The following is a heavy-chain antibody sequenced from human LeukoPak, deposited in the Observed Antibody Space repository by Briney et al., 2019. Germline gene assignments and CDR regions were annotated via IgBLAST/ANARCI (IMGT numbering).Heavy chain of an antibody. CDR3: ARGPGSRGIFDY. J-gene: IGHJ4*02. CDR2: LYTGGDT. Sequence: GGSLRLSCAVSGFTVSAHYMSWVRQAPEKGLECVSFLYTGGDTYYADSVKGRFTISRDNSKNTLYLQMNSLRAVDTAVYYCARGPGSRGIFDYWGQGTLVTVSS. D-gene: IGHD3-10*01. V-gene: IGHV3-53*01. CDR1: GFTVSAHY.